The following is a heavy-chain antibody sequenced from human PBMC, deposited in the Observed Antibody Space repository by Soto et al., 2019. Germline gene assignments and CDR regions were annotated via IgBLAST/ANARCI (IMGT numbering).Heavy chain of an antibody. J-gene: IGHJ4*02. V-gene: IGHV3-15*07. CDR1: GFTFSNAW. CDR2: IKSKTNGGKT. Sequence: GGSLRLSCAASGFTFSNAWMNWVRQAPGKGLEWVGSIKSKTNGGKTDYAAPVKGRLSISRDDSKNTLYLQMNSLKTEDTAVYYCTTGPGAARDYWGQGTLVTVSS. D-gene: IGHD6-6*01. CDR3: TTGPGAARDY.